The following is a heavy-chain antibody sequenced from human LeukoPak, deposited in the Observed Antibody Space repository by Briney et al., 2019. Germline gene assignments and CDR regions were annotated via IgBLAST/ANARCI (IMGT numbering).Heavy chain of an antibody. J-gene: IGHJ4*02. CDR1: GYTFTSYY. CDR2: INSSGGST. D-gene: IGHD2-21*02. CDR3: ARREGVVTGFDY. V-gene: IGHV1-46*01. Sequence: ASVNVSCRASGYTFTSYYMHWVRQAPGQGLEWVGIINSSGGSTSYAQKFQGRVNMTRDTSTSTVYMELSSLRSEDTAVYYCARREGVVTGFDYWGQGTLVTVSS.